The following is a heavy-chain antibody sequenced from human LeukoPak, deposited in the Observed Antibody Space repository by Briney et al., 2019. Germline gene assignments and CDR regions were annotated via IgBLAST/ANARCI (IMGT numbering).Heavy chain of an antibody. D-gene: IGHD2-2*01. J-gene: IGHJ6*03. V-gene: IGHV3-21*01. CDR3: ARTRDNYYYMDV. CDR2: ISSSSSYI. CDR1: GFTFTNDF. Sequence: GGSLRLSCAASGFTFTNDFMTWVRQAPGKGLEWVSSISSSSSYIYYADSVKGRFTISRDNAKNSLYLQMNSLRAEDTAVYYCARTRDNYYYMDVWGKGTTVTVSS.